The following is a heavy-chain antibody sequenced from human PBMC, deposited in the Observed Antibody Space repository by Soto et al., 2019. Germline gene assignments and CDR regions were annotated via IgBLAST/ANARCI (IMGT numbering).Heavy chain of an antibody. CDR2: ISGSGGST. D-gene: IGHD4-17*01. Sequence: GGSLGLSCAASGFTFSSYAMSWVRQAPGKGLEWVSAISGSGGSTYYAESVRGRFTISRDNSINTLYLQMSGLRTEDTAVYYCAHPRGYGVFDAVDIWGQGTMVTVS. J-gene: IGHJ3*02. CDR3: AHPRGYGVFDAVDI. CDR1: GFTFSSYA. V-gene: IGHV3-23*01.